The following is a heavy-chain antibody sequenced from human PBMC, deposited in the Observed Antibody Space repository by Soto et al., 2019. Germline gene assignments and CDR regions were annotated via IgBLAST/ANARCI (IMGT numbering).Heavy chain of an antibody. CDR2: IYHSGST. CDR1: GGSISSGGYS. CDR3: DSSPYTFENWFDP. D-gene: IGHD3-16*01. Sequence: SETLSLTCAVSGGSISSGGYSWSWIRQPPGKGLEWIGYIYHSGSTYYNPSLKSRVTISVDRSKNQSSLKLSSVTAADTAVYYYDSSPYTFENWFDPWGQGTLVTVSS. J-gene: IGHJ5*02. V-gene: IGHV4-30-2*01.